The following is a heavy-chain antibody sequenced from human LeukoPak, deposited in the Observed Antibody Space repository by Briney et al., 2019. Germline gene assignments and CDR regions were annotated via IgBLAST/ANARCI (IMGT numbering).Heavy chain of an antibody. D-gene: IGHD2-21*01. CDR2: ITRYGNT. V-gene: IGHV4-34*01. CDR1: GGPVSGYY. CDR3: ARLDQLIVDYWYFDL. Sequence: PSETLSLTCGVSGGPVSGYYWSWLRQSPGKGLEWIGEITRYGNTNYNPSLKSRVIISKGTSKSQISLTLISLTAADTAVYFCARLDQLIVDYWYFDLWGRGTQVTVSS. J-gene: IGHJ2*01.